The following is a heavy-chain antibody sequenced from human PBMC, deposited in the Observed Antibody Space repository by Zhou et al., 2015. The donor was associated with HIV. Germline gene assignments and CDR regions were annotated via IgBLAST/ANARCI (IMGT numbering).Heavy chain of an antibody. D-gene: IGHD3-16*01. Sequence: QVQLVQSGAEVKKPGASVKVSCKASGYTFTNYDINWVRQASGQGLEWMGWVNPNSGRTGYAQKFQDRVIMTRSTTTGTTYMELTSLRPEDTAIYYCAREQGGGGDYVTFDSWAGEPWSSSLQ. V-gene: IGHV1-8*01. J-gene: IGHJ4*02. CDR3: AREQGGGGDYVTFDS. CDR2: VNPNSGRT. CDR1: GYTFTNYD.